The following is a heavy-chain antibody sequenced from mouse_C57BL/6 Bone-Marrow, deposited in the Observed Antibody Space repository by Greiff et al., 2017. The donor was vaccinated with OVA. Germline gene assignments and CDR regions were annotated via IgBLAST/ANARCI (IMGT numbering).Heavy chain of an antibody. V-gene: IGHV1-54*01. D-gene: IGHD1-1*01. J-gene: IGHJ4*01. CDR3: ARSMDYYYGSSYAMDY. CDR1: GYAFTNYL. Sequence: VQLQQSGAELVRPGTSVKVSCKASGYAFTNYLIEWVKQRPGQGLEWIGVINPGSGGTNYNEKFKGKATLTADKSSSTAYMQLSSLTSEDSAVYFCARSMDYYYGSSYAMDYWGQGTSVTVSS. CDR2: INPGSGGT.